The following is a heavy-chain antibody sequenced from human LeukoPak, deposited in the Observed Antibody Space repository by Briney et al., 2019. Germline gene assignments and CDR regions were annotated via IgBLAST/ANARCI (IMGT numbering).Heavy chain of an antibody. D-gene: IGHD4-17*01. CDR1: GYTFTSYG. V-gene: IGHV1-2*02. CDR2: INPNSGGT. Sequence: GASVTVSCMASGYTFTSYGISWVRQAPGQGLEWVGWINPNSGGTNYAQKFQGRVTMTRDTSISTAYMELSRLRSDDTAVYYCARGPSFDYGDYGGYYYYYYGMDVWGQGTTVTVSS. CDR3: ARGPSFDYGDYGGYYYYYYGMDV. J-gene: IGHJ6*02.